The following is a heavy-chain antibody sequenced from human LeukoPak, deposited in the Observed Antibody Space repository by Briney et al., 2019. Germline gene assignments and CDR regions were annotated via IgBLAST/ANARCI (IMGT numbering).Heavy chain of an antibody. J-gene: IGHJ4*02. V-gene: IGHV4-30-4*01. CDR3: ASSAIVNENFDF. D-gene: IGHD1-1*01. Sequence: SQTLSLTCNVSGGSITSGGYDYNWIRQTPGTGWEWIGYIYYSGSTYYNPSIRSGVTISVDTSKTQASLNLRSVTAADTAVYYCASSAIVNENFDFWGQGALVTVSA. CDR2: IYYSGST. CDR1: GGSITSGGYD.